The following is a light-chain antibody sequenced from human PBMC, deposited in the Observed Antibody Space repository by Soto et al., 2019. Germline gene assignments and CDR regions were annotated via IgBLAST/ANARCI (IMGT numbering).Light chain of an antibody. Sequence: EIVMTQSPGTLSLSPGETATLSCRASQNINSNYLAWYQQKPGQAPRLLIYYISTRAADIPARFSGSGSGTDFTLTVSSLQSEGFAVYYCQQHSQWPITFGQGTRLEIK. CDR3: QQHSQWPIT. CDR1: QNINSN. CDR2: YIS. V-gene: IGKV3-15*01. J-gene: IGKJ5*01.